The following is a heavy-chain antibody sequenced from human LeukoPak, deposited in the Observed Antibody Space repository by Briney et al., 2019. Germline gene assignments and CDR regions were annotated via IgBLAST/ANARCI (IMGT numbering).Heavy chain of an antibody. CDR1: GFTFSDYG. V-gene: IGHV3-33*03. CDR3: AKDNVDTSSCLDY. J-gene: IGHJ4*02. CDR2: TWFDGSKT. Sequence: PGGSLRLSCAASGFTFSDYGMHWVRQAPGKGLEWVAVTWFDGSKTYYADSVMGRFTISRDKSKNTLYLQMNSLRADDTAVYYCAKDNVDTSSCLDYWGQGTLVTVSS. D-gene: IGHD6-6*01.